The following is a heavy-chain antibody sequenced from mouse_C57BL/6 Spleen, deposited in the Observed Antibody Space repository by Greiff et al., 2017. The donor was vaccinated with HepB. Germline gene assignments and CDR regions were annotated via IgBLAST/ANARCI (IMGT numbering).Heavy chain of an antibody. CDR2: IDPSDSYT. CDR1: GYTFTSYW. CDR3: ARYDSNFYAMDY. J-gene: IGHJ4*01. V-gene: IGHV1-59*01. Sequence: QVQLQQPGAELVRPGTSVKLSCKASGYTFTSYWMHWVKQRPGQGLEWIGVIDPSDSYTTYNQKFKGKATLTVDTSSSTAYMQLSSLTSEDSAVYYCARYDSNFYAMDYWGQGTSVTVSS. D-gene: IGHD2-5*01.